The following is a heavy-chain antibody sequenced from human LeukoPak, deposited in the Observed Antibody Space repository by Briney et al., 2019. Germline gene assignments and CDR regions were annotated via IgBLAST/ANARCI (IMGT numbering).Heavy chain of an antibody. Sequence: PGGSLRLSCAASGFTFSSYSMNWVRQAPGKGLEWVSYISSSSSTIYYADSVKGRFTISRDNAKNSLYLQMNSLRAEDTAVYYCARDRGYCSSTSCYIYWFDPWGQGTLVTVSS. J-gene: IGHJ5*02. D-gene: IGHD2-2*02. CDR2: ISSSSSTI. CDR3: ARDRGYCSSTSCYIYWFDP. CDR1: GFTFSSYS. V-gene: IGHV3-48*01.